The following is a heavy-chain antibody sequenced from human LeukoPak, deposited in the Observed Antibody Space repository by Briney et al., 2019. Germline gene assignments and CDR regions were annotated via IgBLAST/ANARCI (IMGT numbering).Heavy chain of an antibody. CDR2: FDPEDGET. D-gene: IGHD1-26*01. V-gene: IGHV1-24*01. CDR1: GYTLTEXS. Sequence: GASVKVSCKVSGYTLTEXSMHWVRQAPGXXXXXXGGFDPEDGETIYAQKFQGRVTMTEDTSTDTAYMELSSLGSEDTAVYYCATGPGWELLNLDYWGQGTLVTVSS. J-gene: IGHJ4*02. CDR3: ATGPGWELLNLDY.